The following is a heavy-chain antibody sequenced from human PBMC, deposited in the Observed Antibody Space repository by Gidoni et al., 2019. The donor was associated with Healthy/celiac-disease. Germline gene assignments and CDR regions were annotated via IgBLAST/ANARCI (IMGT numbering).Heavy chain of an antibody. Sequence: QVQLVESGGGVVQPGRSLRLSCAASGFTFSSYAMHWVRQAPGKGLELVAVISYDGSNKYYADSVKGRFTISRDNSKNTLYLQMNSLRAEDTAVYYCAREDEYSSSNLFGNGMDVWGQGTTVTVSS. J-gene: IGHJ6*02. D-gene: IGHD6-6*01. CDR2: ISYDGSNK. CDR3: AREDEYSSSNLFGNGMDV. V-gene: IGHV3-30*04. CDR1: GFTFSSYA.